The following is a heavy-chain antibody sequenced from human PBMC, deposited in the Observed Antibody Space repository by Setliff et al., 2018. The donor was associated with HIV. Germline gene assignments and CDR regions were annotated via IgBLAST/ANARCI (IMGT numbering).Heavy chain of an antibody. V-gene: IGHV3-48*01. Sequence: PGGSLRLSCAASGFSFSSYNFNWVRQAPGKGLEWVSYIRSNSGAMYYADSVKGRFTISRDNAKDSLYLQMNSLRAEDTALYYCVKEGYSSVSGAYMDVWGKGTTVTVSS. J-gene: IGHJ6*04. CDR1: GFSFSSYN. CDR3: VKEGYSSVSGAYMDV. D-gene: IGHD6-19*01. CDR2: IRSNSGAM.